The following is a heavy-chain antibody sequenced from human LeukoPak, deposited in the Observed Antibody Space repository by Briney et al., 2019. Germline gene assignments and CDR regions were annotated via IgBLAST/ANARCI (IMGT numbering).Heavy chain of an antibody. V-gene: IGHV1-69*04. D-gene: IGHD3-10*01. CDR2: IIPILGIA. CDR3: ASCDYYGSGSRPGYYYGMDV. Sequence: GASVKVSCKASGGTFTSYAICWVRQAPGQGLEWMGRIIPILGIANYAQKFQGRVTITADKSTSTAYMELSSLRSEDTAVYYCASCDYYGSGSRPGYYYGMDVWGQGTTVTVSS. J-gene: IGHJ6*02. CDR1: GGTFTSYA.